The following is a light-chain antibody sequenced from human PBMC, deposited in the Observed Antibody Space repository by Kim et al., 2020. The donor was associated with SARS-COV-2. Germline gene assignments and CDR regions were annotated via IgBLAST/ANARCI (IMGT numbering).Light chain of an antibody. J-gene: IGLJ2*01. CDR3: NSRGSNDNVL. CDR1: SFRSYY. Sequence: VALGQKFRITCQGDSFRSYYATWYQQKPGQAPIVVIYGKNNRPSGIPDRFSGSSSGDTASLTITGTQAGDEADYYCNSRGSNDNVLFGGGTQLTVL. CDR2: GKN. V-gene: IGLV3-19*01.